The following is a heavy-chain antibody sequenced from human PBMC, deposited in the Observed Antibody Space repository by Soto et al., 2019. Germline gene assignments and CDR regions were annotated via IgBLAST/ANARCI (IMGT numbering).Heavy chain of an antibody. V-gene: IGHV1-18*01. CDR3: ARDEAMGYYDFWSGYYSGDAFDI. J-gene: IGHJ3*02. D-gene: IGHD3-3*01. CDR2: ISAYNGNT. Sequence: ASVKVSCKASGYTFTSYGISWVRQAPGQGLEWMGWISAYNGNTNYAQKLQGRVTMTTDTSTSTAYMELRSLRSDDTAVYYCARDEAMGYYDFWSGYYSGDAFDIWGQGTMVTVSS. CDR1: GYTFTSYG.